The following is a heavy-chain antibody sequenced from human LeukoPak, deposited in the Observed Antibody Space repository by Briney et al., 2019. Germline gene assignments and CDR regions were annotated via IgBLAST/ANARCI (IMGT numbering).Heavy chain of an antibody. CDR2: ISGSGGST. Sequence: PGGSLRLSCAASGFTFRSNEMNWVRQAPGKGLEWVSTISGSGGSTYYADSVKGRFTISRDNSKNTLYLQMNSLRAEDTAVYYCAKDGYFDWLYDAFDIWGQGTMVTVSS. V-gene: IGHV3-23*01. CDR1: GFTFRSNE. CDR3: AKDGYFDWLYDAFDI. D-gene: IGHD3-9*01. J-gene: IGHJ3*02.